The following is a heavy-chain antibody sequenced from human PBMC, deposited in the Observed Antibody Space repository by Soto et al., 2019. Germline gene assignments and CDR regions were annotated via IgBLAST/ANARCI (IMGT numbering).Heavy chain of an antibody. D-gene: IGHD3-10*01. CDR2: INPDTGVT. CDR1: GYRFSDYY. V-gene: IGHV1-2*02. J-gene: IGHJ4*02. Sequence: APVKVSCKASGYRFSDYYMHWVRQAPGQGLECMGWINPDTGVTTYTQNFQGSVTMTRDTSISTAYLELSGLTSDDTAIYFCAMMVRDYNFDYWGQGTLVNVSS. CDR3: AMMVRDYNFDY.